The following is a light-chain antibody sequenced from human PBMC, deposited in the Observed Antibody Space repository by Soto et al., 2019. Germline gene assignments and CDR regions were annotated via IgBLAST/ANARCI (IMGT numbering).Light chain of an antibody. Sequence: EIVLTQSPGTLSLSPGERATLSCRASHSVSNSLASYQHKPSQAPRLLIYDASNRATGIPDRFSGSGSGTDFTLTISRLEPEDFAVYYCQQYGSSPGYTFRGGTKVDIK. CDR1: HSVSNS. CDR3: QQYGSSPGYT. V-gene: IGKV3-20*01. J-gene: IGKJ4*01. CDR2: DAS.